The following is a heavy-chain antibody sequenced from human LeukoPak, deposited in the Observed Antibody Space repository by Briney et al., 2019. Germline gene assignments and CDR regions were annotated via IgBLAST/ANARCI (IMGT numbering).Heavy chain of an antibody. CDR1: GFTVTSYA. Sequence: PGESLRLSCAASGFTVTSYAMSWVRQAQGKGLEWVAAISGSGDSTSYANSVKGPFTISRDNSKNTLFLQMNSLSAEDTAVYYCAKNSAGFSSMDYWGQGTLVTVSS. D-gene: IGHD2/OR15-2a*01. V-gene: IGHV3-23*01. J-gene: IGHJ4*02. CDR2: ISGSGDST. CDR3: AKNSAGFSSMDY.